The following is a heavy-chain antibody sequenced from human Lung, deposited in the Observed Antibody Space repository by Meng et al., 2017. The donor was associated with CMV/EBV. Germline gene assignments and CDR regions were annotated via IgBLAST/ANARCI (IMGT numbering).Heavy chain of an antibody. Sequence: GGSLRLXGEAPGLTFRGNAIPGSPKAQGRGLEWVEVIGYDGSNNYYADSVKGRFTISRENSKNTLYLQMNSLRAEDRAVYYCAKDLFWPRITIFGVVHPNNRYYYGMDVWXQGTTVTVSS. CDR2: IGYDGSNN. CDR1: GLTFRGNA. V-gene: IGHV3-33*06. D-gene: IGHD3-3*01. J-gene: IGHJ6*01. CDR3: AKDLFWPRITIFGVVHPNNRYYYGMDV.